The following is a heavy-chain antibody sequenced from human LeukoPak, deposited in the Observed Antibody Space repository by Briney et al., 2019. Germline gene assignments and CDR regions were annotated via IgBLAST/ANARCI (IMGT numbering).Heavy chain of an antibody. V-gene: IGHV4-4*07. Sequence: SETLSLTCTVSGGSISTYYWIWIRQPAGKGLEWIGRIYTSGSTNYNSSLKSRVTLSLDTSKNQSSLKLISVTAADTAVYYCARWVTTQGTFDIWGQGTMVTVSS. CDR1: GGSISTYY. CDR3: ARWVTTQGTFDI. J-gene: IGHJ3*02. CDR2: IYTSGST. D-gene: IGHD1-1*01.